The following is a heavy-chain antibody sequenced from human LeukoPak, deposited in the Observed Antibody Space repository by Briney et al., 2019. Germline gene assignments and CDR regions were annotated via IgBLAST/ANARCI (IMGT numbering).Heavy chain of an antibody. CDR1: AFTFSSFA. Sequence: RSGGSLRLSCAASAFTFSSFAMSWVRQAPGKGLEWVSAISGNGVTTYYADSVKGRFTISRDNSKNTLYLQMNSLRAEDTALYYCAKDRDYYLVGFFDYWGQGTLVTVSS. CDR2: ISGNGVTT. CDR3: AKDRDYYLVGFFDY. J-gene: IGHJ4*02. V-gene: IGHV3-23*01. D-gene: IGHD3-10*01.